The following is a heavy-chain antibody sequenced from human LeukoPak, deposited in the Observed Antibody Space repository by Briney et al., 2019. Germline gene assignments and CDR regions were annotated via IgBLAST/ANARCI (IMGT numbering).Heavy chain of an antibody. CDR3: ANGPMITFGGLTEREFDY. V-gene: IGHV3-30*18. J-gene: IGHJ4*02. Sequence: GGSLRLSYAASGFTFSSYGMHWVRQAPGKGLEWVAVTSYDGSNKYYADSVKGRFTISRDISKNTLYLQMDSLRAEDTAVYYCANGPMITFGGLTEREFDYWGQGTLVTVSS. CDR2: TSYDGSNK. CDR1: GFTFSSYG. D-gene: IGHD3-16*01.